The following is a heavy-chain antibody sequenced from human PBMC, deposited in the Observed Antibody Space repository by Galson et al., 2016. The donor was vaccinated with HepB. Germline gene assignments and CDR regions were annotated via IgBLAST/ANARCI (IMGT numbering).Heavy chain of an antibody. Sequence: SLRLSCAASGFTFSSYEMNWVRQAPGKGLEWLSYISSSGSSRYNADSVKGRFTISRDNAKNSLYLQMNSLRAEDTAVYYCARAPPPRSSGYYYWAEPFDYWGQGTLVTGSS. V-gene: IGHV3-48*03. CDR2: ISSSGSSR. CDR3: ARAPPPRSSGYYYWAEPFDY. D-gene: IGHD3-22*01. CDR1: GFTFSSYE. J-gene: IGHJ4*02.